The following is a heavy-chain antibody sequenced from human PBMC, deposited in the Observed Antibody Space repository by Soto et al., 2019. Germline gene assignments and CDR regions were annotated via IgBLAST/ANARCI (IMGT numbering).Heavy chain of an antibody. CDR1: GGTFSSYA. CDR3: AKVRYSSPMGYYYGMDV. D-gene: IGHD6-19*01. J-gene: IGHJ6*02. Sequence: GASVKVSCKAFGGTFSSYAISWVRQAPGLGLEWVGGIIPIFGTANYAQKFQGRVTITADESTSTSYMEVNNLRSEDTAVYYCAKVRYSSPMGYYYGMDVWGQGTTVTVSS. V-gene: IGHV1-69*13. CDR2: IIPIFGTA.